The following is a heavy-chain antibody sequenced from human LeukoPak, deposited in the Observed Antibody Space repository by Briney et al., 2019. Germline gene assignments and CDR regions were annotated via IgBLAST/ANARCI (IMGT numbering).Heavy chain of an antibody. CDR1: GFTFTSYW. J-gene: IGHJ4*02. CDR3: AREREGFWSGYYTIGY. Sequence: GGSLRLSCAASGFTFTSYWMTWVRQAPGKGLEWVANIKQDGSEKFYVGSVRGRFTISRDNARNSVSLQMNSLRAEDTAVYYCAREREGFWSGYYTIGYWGQGTLVTVSS. CDR2: IKQDGSEK. D-gene: IGHD3-3*01. V-gene: IGHV3-7*01.